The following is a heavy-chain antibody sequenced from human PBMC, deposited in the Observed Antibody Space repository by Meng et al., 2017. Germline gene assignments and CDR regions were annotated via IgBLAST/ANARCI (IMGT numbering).Heavy chain of an antibody. CDR1: GFTFSSYW. CDR3: ASGHSSGYYHDY. D-gene: IGHD3-22*01. CDR2: IKEDGSEK. V-gene: IGHV3-7*01. Sequence: GESLKISCGASGFTFSSYWMSWVRQAPGKGLEWVANIKEDGSEKYYVDSVKGRFTISRDNAKNSLYLQMNSLRVEDTAVYYCASGHSSGYYHDYWGQGTLVTVSS. J-gene: IGHJ4*02.